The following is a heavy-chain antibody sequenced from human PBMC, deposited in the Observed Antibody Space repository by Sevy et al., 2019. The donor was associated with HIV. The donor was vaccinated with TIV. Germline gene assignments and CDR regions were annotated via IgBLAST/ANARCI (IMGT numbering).Heavy chain of an antibody. CDR3: ARVDLPPGIAAAGSYYGMDV. J-gene: IGHJ6*02. V-gene: IGHV5-51*01. Sequence: GESLKISCKGFGYKFTRYWIGWVRQMPGKGLEWMGIIYPGDSDTRYSPSFQGQVTISDDKSISTAYLQWSSLKASDTAMYYCARVDLPPGIAAAGSYYGMDVWGQGTTVTVSS. CDR1: GYKFTRYW. D-gene: IGHD6-13*01. CDR2: IYPGDSDT.